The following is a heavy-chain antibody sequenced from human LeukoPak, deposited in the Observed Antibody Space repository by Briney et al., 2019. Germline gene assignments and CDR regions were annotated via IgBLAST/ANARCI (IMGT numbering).Heavy chain of an antibody. V-gene: IGHV4-39*07. J-gene: IGHJ6*03. D-gene: IGHD2-2*01. CDR2: IYYSGST. CDR1: GGSISSSSYY. Sequence: SETLSLTCTVSGGSISSSSYYWGWIRQPPGKGLEWIGSIYYSGSTYYNPSLKSRVTISVDTSKNQLSLKLSSVTAADTAVYYCARRGDRICTSMNCPPHSYYYYMDVWGKGTTVSVS. CDR3: ARRGDRICTSMNCPPHSYYYYMDV.